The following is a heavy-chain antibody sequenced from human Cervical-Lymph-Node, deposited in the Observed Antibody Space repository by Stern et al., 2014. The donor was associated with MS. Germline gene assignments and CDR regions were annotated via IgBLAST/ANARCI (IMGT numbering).Heavy chain of an antibody. Sequence: QVQLGQSGAEVKKPGASVKVSCKASGYTFTGYNMHWVRQAPGQGLEWMGWINPTSGRTNYAEKFQGRVTMTRDTSISTAYMELKRLKSDDTAVYYCARVPELDHWYYGMDVWGQGTTVTVSS. V-gene: IGHV1-2*02. CDR2: INPTSGRT. CDR1: GYTFTGYN. CDR3: ARVPELDHWYYGMDV. D-gene: IGHD6-13*01. J-gene: IGHJ6*02.